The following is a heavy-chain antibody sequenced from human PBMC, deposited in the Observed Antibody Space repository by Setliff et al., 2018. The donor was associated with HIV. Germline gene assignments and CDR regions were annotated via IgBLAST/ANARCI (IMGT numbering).Heavy chain of an antibody. Sequence: GGSSTSGGYYWSWIRQHPGKGLEYIGYIYYSGSTYYNPSLKSRVTMSIDTSTQQFFLNVTSVTAADTAVYYCAGFSYNFWVYRFDHWGQGALVTVSS. D-gene: IGHD3-3*01. CDR3: AGFSYNFWVYRFDH. CDR1: GGSSTSGGYY. V-gene: IGHV4-31*02. J-gene: IGHJ4*02. CDR2: IYYSGST.